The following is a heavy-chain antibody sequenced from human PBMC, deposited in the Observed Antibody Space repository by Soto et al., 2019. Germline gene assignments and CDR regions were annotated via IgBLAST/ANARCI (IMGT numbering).Heavy chain of an antibody. D-gene: IGHD6-13*01. Sequence: GSLRLSCAASGFTFSRYSMNWVRQAPGQGLEWVSSISSSSSYIYYADSVKGRFTISRDNAKNSLYLQMNSLRAEDTAVYYCARDQAAAGTTAGRFDPWGQG. CDR3: ARDQAAAGTTAGRFDP. J-gene: IGHJ5*02. CDR1: GFTFSRYS. CDR2: ISSSSSYI. V-gene: IGHV3-21*01.